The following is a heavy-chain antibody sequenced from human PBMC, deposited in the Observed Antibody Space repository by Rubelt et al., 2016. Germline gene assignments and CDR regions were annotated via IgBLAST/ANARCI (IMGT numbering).Heavy chain of an antibody. CDR2: AYNGNT. CDR3: AREPAHYDILTGYYRGNWFDP. J-gene: IGHJ5*02. D-gene: IGHD3-9*01. Sequence: AYNGNTNYAQKLQGRVTMTTDTSPSTAYMELRSLRSDDTAVYYCAREPAHYDILTGYYRGNWFDPWGQGTLVTVSS. V-gene: IGHV1-18*01.